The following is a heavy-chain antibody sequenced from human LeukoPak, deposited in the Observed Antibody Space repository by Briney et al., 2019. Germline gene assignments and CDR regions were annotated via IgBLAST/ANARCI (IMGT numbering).Heavy chain of an antibody. CDR1: GYTFTGYY. CDR3: ARGVGGSYLTAFDI. Sequence: ASVKVSCKASGYTFTGYYMHWVRQAPGQGLEWMGWISPNSGGTNYAQKFQGRVTMTRDTSISTAYMELSRLRSDDTAVYYCARGVGGSYLTAFDIWGRGTMVTVSS. D-gene: IGHD1-26*01. CDR2: ISPNSGGT. V-gene: IGHV1-2*02. J-gene: IGHJ3*02.